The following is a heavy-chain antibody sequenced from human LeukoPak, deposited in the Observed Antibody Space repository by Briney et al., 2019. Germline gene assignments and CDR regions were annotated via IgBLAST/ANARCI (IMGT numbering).Heavy chain of an antibody. J-gene: IGHJ4*02. Sequence: GGSLRLSCAASGFTFSSYAMSWVRQAPGKGLEWVSAISGNGGSTYYADSVRGRFTISRDNSKNTLYLQMNSLRAEDTAVYCCAKDPYCRSTSCYTVPDWGQGTLVTVSS. D-gene: IGHD2-2*02. V-gene: IGHV3-23*01. CDR2: ISGNGGST. CDR1: GFTFSSYA. CDR3: AKDPYCRSTSCYTVPD.